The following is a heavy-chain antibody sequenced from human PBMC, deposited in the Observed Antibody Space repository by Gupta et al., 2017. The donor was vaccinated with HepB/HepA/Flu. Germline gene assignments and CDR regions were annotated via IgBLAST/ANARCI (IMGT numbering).Heavy chain of an antibody. J-gene: IGHJ5*02. Sequence: GESEGGLVQPGGSLRLSCAASGFTSSDYWMIWVRQGPAMGLQRVANIKIDGSEVYYVYSVRGRFTISRDNAKNSVYLQMNSLRVEDTYVYYGTRDGGWQQFDRWGQGTLVTVSS. V-gene: IGHV3-7*01. D-gene: IGHD4-23*01. CDR3: TRDGGWQQFDR. CDR2: IKIDGSEV. CDR1: GFTSSDYW.